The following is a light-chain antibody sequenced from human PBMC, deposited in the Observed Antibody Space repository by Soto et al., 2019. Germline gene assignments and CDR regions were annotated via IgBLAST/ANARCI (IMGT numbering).Light chain of an antibody. CDR3: QQYSNRYT. CDR2: GAS. Sequence: EIVMTQSPATLSVSPGERATLSCRASQSVSSSLAWYQHKPGQAPRLLIYGASIRATGIPGRFSGSGSGTEFTLTISSLQSEDFAAYYCQQYSNRYTFGQGPKLEIK. CDR1: QSVSSS. V-gene: IGKV3D-15*01. J-gene: IGKJ2*01.